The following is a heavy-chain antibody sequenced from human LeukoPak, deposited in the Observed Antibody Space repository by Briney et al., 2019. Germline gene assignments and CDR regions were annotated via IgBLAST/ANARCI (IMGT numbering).Heavy chain of an antibody. J-gene: IGHJ5*02. CDR1: GFSLSTSGVG. D-gene: IGHD1-14*01. CDR2: IYWNDDK. V-gene: IGHV2-5*01. CDR3: AHRPRNRGTNNWFDP. Sequence: SGPTLVNPTQTLTLTCTFSGFSLSTSGVGVGWVRQPPGKALEWLALIYWNDDKRYSPSLKSRLTITKDTSKNQVVLTMTNMDPVDTARYYCAHRPRNRGTNNWFDPWGQGTLVTVSS.